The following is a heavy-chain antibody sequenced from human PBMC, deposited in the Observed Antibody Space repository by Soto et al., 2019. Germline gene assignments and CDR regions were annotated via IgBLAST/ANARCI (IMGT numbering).Heavy chain of an antibody. V-gene: IGHV4-31*03. CDR1: GGSISSGGYY. D-gene: IGHD2-21*01. CDR2: IYYSGST. J-gene: IGHJ6*02. Sequence: QVQLQESGPGLVKPSQTLSLTCTVSGGSISSGGYYWSWIRPHPGKGLEWIGYIYYSGSTYYNPSLKSRVTISVDTSKNPFSRTLGSVTAADTAVYYCARDGILWLGTDVWGQGTTVTVSS. CDR3: ARDGILWLGTDV.